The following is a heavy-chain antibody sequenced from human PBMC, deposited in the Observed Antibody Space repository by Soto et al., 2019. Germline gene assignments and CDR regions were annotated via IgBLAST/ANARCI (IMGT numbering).Heavy chain of an antibody. V-gene: IGHV3-30*02. CDR1: GFTFSSYA. CDR2: IWYDGSNT. D-gene: IGHD5-12*01. J-gene: IGHJ4*02. Sequence: GGSLRLSCAASGFTFSSYAMHWVRQAPGKGLEWVGFIWYDGSNTFYAESVKGRFTISRDNSKNTVYLQINALRAEDTAVYYCATDFSMVIVAPGYWGQGTLVTVSS. CDR3: ATDFSMVIVAPGY.